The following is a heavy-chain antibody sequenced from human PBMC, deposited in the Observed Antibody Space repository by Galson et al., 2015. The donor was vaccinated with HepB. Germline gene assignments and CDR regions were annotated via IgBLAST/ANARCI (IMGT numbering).Heavy chain of an antibody. CDR1: GFTFGDYS. D-gene: IGHD3-10*02. CDR3: SRGHLFGVI. CDR2: IRNKAYGETT. Sequence: CAGSGFTFGDYSLNWFRQAPGKGLEWVGFIRNKAYGETTQYAASVKGRFTISRDDSKSIAYLQMDSLKTEDIAVYFCSRGHLFGVIWGQGTLVTVSS. V-gene: IGHV3-49*03. J-gene: IGHJ4*02.